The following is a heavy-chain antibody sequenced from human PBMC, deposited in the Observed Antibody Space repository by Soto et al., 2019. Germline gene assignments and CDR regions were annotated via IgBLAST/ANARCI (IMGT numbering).Heavy chain of an antibody. CDR1: GFTFSDYY. Sequence: PGGSLRFSCAASGFTFSDYYMSWIRQAPGKGLEWVSYISSSSSYTNYADSVKGRFTISRDNAKNSLYLQMNSLRAEDTAVYYCARAPWVVRGVINGDTDYYYGMDVWGQGTTVTVSS. J-gene: IGHJ6*02. V-gene: IGHV3-11*06. D-gene: IGHD3-10*01. CDR2: ISSSSSYT. CDR3: ARAPWVVRGVINGDTDYYYGMDV.